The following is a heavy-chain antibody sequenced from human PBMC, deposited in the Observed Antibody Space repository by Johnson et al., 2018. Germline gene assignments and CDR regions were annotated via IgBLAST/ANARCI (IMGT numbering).Heavy chain of an antibody. CDR1: GFTFSSYA. CDR2: ISYDGTQK. J-gene: IGHJ3*02. CDR3: ARLWAYCGGDCLDAFDI. D-gene: IGHD2-21*02. V-gene: IGHV3-30*04. Sequence: QVQLVQSGGGVVQPGRSLRLSCAASGFTFSSYAMHWVRQAPGKGLEWVAVISYDGTQKYYADSVKGRFTISRDSSKNTVDLRMNGLGGEDTAVYYCARLWAYCGGDCLDAFDIWGQGTMVTVSS.